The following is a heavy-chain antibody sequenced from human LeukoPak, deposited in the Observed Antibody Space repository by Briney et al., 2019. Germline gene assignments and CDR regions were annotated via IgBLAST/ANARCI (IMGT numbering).Heavy chain of an antibody. J-gene: IGHJ5*02. Sequence: PSETLSLTCTVSGGSISSGDYYWSWIRQPPGKGLEWIAYLYYSGSTYYNPSPKSRVTMSADTSKNQLSLKLSSVTAADTAVYYCAGPYYYDSRIDPWGQGILVTVSS. D-gene: IGHD3-22*01. CDR1: GGSISSGDYY. CDR2: LYYSGST. V-gene: IGHV4-30-4*01. CDR3: AGPYYYDSRIDP.